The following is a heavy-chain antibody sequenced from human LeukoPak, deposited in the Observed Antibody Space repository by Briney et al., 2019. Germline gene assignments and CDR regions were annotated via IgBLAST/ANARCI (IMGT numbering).Heavy chain of an antibody. CDR3: RVAAADKANDNAFDI. Sequence: GGSLRLSCAASGFTFSNARMSWVRQAPGKGLEWVGRIKSKTDGGTTDYAAPVKGRFTISRDDSKNTLYLQMNSLKTEDTAVYYCRVAAADKANDNAFDIWGQGTMVTVSS. CDR2: IKSKTDGGTT. J-gene: IGHJ3*02. D-gene: IGHD6-13*01. V-gene: IGHV3-15*01. CDR1: GFTFSNAR.